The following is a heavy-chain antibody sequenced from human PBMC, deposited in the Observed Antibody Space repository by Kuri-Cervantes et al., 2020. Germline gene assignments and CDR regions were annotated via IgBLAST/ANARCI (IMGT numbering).Heavy chain of an antibody. CDR3: AKSRAIFGVDPYYYYYMDV. V-gene: IGHV3-48*01. D-gene: IGHD3-3*01. CDR1: GFTFSSYS. J-gene: IGHJ6*03. CDR2: ISSSSTI. Sequence: LSLTCAASGFTFSSYSLNWVRQAPGMGLEWLSYISSSSTIYYADSVKGRFTISRDNAKNSLYLQINSLRAEDTAVYYCAKSRAIFGVDPYYYYYMDVWGKGTTVTVSS.